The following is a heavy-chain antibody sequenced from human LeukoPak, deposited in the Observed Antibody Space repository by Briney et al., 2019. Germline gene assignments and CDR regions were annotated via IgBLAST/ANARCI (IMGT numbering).Heavy chain of an antibody. J-gene: IGHJ3*02. CDR3: GKDWVYSANGHPFDI. CDR2: IFGSGGSP. Sequence: GGSLRLSCEASGFTFGSHAMYWVRQAPGKGLEWVAGIFGSGGSPHYADPVKGRFTISRDNSRNTVYLQINSLRAEDTAVYYCGKDWVYSANGHPFDIWGQGAMVTVSS. CDR1: GFTFGSHA. V-gene: IGHV3-23*01. D-gene: IGHD4/OR15-4a*01.